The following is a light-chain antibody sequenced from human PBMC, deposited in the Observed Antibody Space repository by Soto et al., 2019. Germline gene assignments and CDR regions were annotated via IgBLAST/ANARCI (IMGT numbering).Light chain of an antibody. CDR3: QQYAGSPRT. CDR2: SAS. Sequence: EIALTQSPDTLSSSPGDRATLSCRASQNVGTLYLAWFQQKSGQAPRLLIYSASRRATGIPDRFTGSGSGTDFTLTINRVEPEDFAVYFCQQYAGSPRTFGQGTKVDIK. V-gene: IGKV3-20*01. J-gene: IGKJ1*01. CDR1: QNVGTLY.